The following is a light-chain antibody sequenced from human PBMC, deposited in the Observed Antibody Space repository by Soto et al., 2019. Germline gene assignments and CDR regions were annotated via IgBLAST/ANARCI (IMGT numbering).Light chain of an antibody. CDR3: QKYTNWPYT. CDR1: QSVGSN. Sequence: EIVMTQSPATLSVSPGERASLSCRASQSVGSNLAWYQQTAGQAPRLLIYGASTRATGIPARFSGSGSGTEFTLTISSLQSEDFAVYSCQKYTNWPYTFGQGTKLEIK. CDR2: GAS. J-gene: IGKJ2*01. V-gene: IGKV3-15*01.